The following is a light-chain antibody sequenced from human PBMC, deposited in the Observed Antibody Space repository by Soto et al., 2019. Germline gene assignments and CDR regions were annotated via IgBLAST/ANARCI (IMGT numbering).Light chain of an antibody. V-gene: IGKV4-1*01. CDR3: HQYFRSPIT. Sequence: DIVMAQSPDSLAVSLGGSATINCKSSQIVVSNSKNRNHLSWYQQKPGQPPKLLIYWATTRESGVPDRFSGSGSGTDFTLTVSGLQAEDVAIYYCHQYFRSPITFGGGTKVDI. CDR1: QIVVSNSKNRNH. J-gene: IGKJ4*01. CDR2: WAT.